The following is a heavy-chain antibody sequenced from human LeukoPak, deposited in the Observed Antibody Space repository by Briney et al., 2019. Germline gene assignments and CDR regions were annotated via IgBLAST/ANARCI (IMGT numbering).Heavy chain of an antibody. CDR2: ISYDGSNK. CDR1: GFSFSSYA. Sequence: GGSLRLSCAASGFSFSSYAMHWVRQAPGKGLEWVAVISYDGSNKYYADSVKGRFTISRDNSKNTLYLQMNSLRAEDTAVYYCARDFLDSRVDYWGQGTLVTVSS. J-gene: IGHJ4*02. V-gene: IGHV3-30*04. D-gene: IGHD2-21*01. CDR3: ARDFLDSRVDY.